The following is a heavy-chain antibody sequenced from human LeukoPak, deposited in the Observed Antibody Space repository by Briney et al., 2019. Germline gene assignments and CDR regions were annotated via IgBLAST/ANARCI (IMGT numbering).Heavy chain of an antibody. CDR3: AKVSGGGLYYDGMDV. V-gene: IGHV3-23*01. Sequence: TGGSLRLSCAASGFTFNNYAMNWVRQAPGRGLEWVSVISGSGGTTYYAGSVKGRFTISRDSSKNTLYLQMNSLRAEDTAVYYCAKVSGGGLYYDGMDVWGQGTTVTVSS. D-gene: IGHD1-14*01. J-gene: IGHJ6*02. CDR2: ISGSGGTT. CDR1: GFTFNNYA.